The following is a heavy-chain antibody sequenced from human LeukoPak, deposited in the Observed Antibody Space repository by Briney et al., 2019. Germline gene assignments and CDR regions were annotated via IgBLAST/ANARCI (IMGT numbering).Heavy chain of an antibody. J-gene: IGHJ4*02. CDR1: GFTVSSNY. D-gene: IGHD3-16*01. CDR3: AREISRFGI. V-gene: IGHV3-66*01. CDR2: IYIGGST. Sequence: GGSLRLSCAASGFTVSSNYMSWVRQAPGKGLDWVSSIYIGGSTYYADSVKGRFTISRDNPSNTLYLQMHSLRAEDTAVYYCAREISRFGIWGQGTLVTVSS.